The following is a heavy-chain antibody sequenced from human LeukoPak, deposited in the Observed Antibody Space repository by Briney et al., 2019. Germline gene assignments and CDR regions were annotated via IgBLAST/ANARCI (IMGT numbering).Heavy chain of an antibody. J-gene: IGHJ5*01. CDR2: INPNSGVT. V-gene: IGHV1-2*06. Sequence: ASLKVSCKASGYTFGGYSMHWVLQAPGHGLEWMGRINPNSGVTYYAQKFQGRVTMTSDTSITTAYMELSSLTSDDTATYYCARDASTWSAFDSWGQGTLVIVSS. D-gene: IGHD2-2*01. CDR3: ARDASTWSAFDS. CDR1: GYTFGGYS.